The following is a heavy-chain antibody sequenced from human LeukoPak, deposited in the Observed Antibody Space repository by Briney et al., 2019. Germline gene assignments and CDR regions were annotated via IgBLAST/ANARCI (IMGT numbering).Heavy chain of an antibody. V-gene: IGHV3-23*01. Sequence: PGGSLRLSCVASRFSFSSYAMDWVRQAPGKGLEWVSAISGSGANTYYADSVKGRFTISRDHSKTTLFLQMNSLRAEDTAVYYCAKDLHDYSNYVGWFDSWGQGTLVTVSS. D-gene: IGHD4-11*01. CDR2: ISGSGANT. J-gene: IGHJ5*01. CDR1: RFSFSSYA. CDR3: AKDLHDYSNYVGWFDS.